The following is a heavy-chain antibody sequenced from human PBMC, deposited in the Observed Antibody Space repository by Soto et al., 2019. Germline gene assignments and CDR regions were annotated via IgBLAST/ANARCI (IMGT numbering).Heavy chain of an antibody. V-gene: IGHV3-48*01. Sequence: SVKGRFTISRDNAKNSLYLQMNSLSVEDTAVYYCAREDGDYGEYFQHWGQGTLVTVSS. J-gene: IGHJ1*01. D-gene: IGHD4-17*01. CDR3: AREDGDYGEYFQH.